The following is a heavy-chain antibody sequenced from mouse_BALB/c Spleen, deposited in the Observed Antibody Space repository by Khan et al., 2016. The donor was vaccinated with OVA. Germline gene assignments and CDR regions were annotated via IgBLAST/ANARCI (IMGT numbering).Heavy chain of an antibody. J-gene: IGHJ3*01. CDR3: ARGGYSVFAY. D-gene: IGHD2-14*01. Sequence: VQLQESGPELVKPGASLKVSCKASGYTFTDYIIGWVRQSTRQGLEWIGDIFPGSDTPYYNEKFKDKATLTADKSSNTAYMQLRSLTSEDSAVYCCARGGYSVFAYWGQGTLVTVSA. CDR2: IFPGSDTP. V-gene: IGHV1-77*01. CDR1: GYTFTDYI.